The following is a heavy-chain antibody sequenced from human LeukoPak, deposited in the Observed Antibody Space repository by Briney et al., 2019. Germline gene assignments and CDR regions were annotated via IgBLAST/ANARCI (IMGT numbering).Heavy chain of an antibody. CDR3: ARGPPCSSTSCYVTGAFDF. CDR2: VSSSSTSI. Sequence: GGSLRLSCAASGFSFSIYSMNWVRQAPGKGLEWVSSVSSSSTSIYYADSLKGRFTISRDNAKNSLFLQVNSLRDEDTAVYYCARGPPCSSTSCYVTGAFDFWGQGTMATVSS. J-gene: IGHJ3*01. D-gene: IGHD2-2*01. CDR1: GFSFSIYS. V-gene: IGHV3-21*01.